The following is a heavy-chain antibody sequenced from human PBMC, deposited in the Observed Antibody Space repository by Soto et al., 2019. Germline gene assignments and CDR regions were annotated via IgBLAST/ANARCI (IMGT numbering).Heavy chain of an antibody. CDR1: GGSINSTSSY. D-gene: IGHD1-26*01. V-gene: IGHV4-39*02. Sequence: QLQLQESGPGLVKPSETLSLTCTVSGGSINSTSSYWAWIRQPPGKGLEWIGSIYYSGTSYSNPSLKSRISMSVDTSRNQFSLKLVSVAATDTAVYYCAREDGLVGSNSAFDYWGQGTLVTVSS. CDR2: IYYSGTS. CDR3: AREDGLVGSNSAFDY. J-gene: IGHJ4*02.